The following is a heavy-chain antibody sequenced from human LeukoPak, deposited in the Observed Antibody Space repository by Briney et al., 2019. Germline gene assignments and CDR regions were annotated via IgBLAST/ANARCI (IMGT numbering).Heavy chain of an antibody. CDR2: IYYTGST. Sequence: SETLSLTCTVSGGPISSYYWSWIRQPPGKGLEWIGYIYYTGSTNNTSLKSRVTISVDTSKNQFSLKLTSVTVADTAVYYCARAGSYRGYFDYWGQGALVTVSS. J-gene: IGHJ4*02. V-gene: IGHV4-59*01. CDR3: ARAGSYRGYFDY. CDR1: GGPISSYY. D-gene: IGHD1-26*01.